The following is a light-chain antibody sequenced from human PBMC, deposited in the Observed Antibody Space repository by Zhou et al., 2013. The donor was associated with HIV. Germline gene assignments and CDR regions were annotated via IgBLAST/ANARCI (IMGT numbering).Light chain of an antibody. CDR1: QSISSY. CDR2: AAS. Sequence: DIQMTQSPSSLSASVGDRVTITCRASQSISSYLNWYQQKPGKAPKLLIYAASSLQSGVPSRFSGSGSGTDFTLTISSLQPEDIATYYCQQHDNLPWTFGQGTKVEIK. J-gene: IGKJ1*01. V-gene: IGKV1-39*01. CDR3: QQHDNLPWT.